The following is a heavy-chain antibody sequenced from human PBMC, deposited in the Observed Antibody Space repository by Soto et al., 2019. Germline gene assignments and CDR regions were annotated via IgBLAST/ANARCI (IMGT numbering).Heavy chain of an antibody. CDR1: GGPFRGYY. CDR2: INHSGSS. J-gene: IGHJ3*01. V-gene: IGHV4-34*01. Sequence: QLQLQRRGAGLLRPSETLPLTCVVSGGPFRGYYWSWIRQSPGKGLEWIGEINHSGSSNSNPSLKSRVTVSVDMSKTQFSMNLTSVTAADAAVYYCARGRGFMSRNALDLWGQGTRVIVSS. CDR3: ARGRGFMSRNALDL. D-gene: IGHD2-2*01.